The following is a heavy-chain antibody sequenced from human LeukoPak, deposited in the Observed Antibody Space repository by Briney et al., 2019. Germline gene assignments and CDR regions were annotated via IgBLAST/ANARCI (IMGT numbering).Heavy chain of an antibody. CDR1: GYTFTIYY. CDR3: ARNPPYCTSTSCYNDY. CDR2: ITPKRGPT. Sequence: ASVKVSCKASGYTFTIYYMHWVRQAPGQGLEWMGWITPKRGPTSYAQRFQGRVTMTRDTSISTAYMELSGLTSDDTAVYYCARNPPYCTSTSCYNDYWGQGTLVTVSS. V-gene: IGHV1-2*02. D-gene: IGHD2-2*02. J-gene: IGHJ4*02.